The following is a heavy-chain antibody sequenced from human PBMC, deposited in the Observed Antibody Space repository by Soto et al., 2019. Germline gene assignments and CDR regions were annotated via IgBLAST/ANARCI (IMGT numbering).Heavy chain of an antibody. CDR3: AIGTMVRGVITDFDY. Sequence: ASVKVSCKVSGYTLTELSMHWVRQAPGKGLEWMGGFDPEDGETIYAQKFQGRVTMTEDTSTDTAYMELSSLRSEDTAVYYCAIGTMVRGVITDFDYWGQGTLVTVSS. D-gene: IGHD3-10*01. J-gene: IGHJ4*02. V-gene: IGHV1-24*01. CDR2: FDPEDGET. CDR1: GYTLTELS.